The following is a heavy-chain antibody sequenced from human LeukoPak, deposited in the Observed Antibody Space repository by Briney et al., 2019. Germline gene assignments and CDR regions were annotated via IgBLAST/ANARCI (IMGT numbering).Heavy chain of an antibody. J-gene: IGHJ4*02. D-gene: IGHD3-10*01. CDR1: GGSISSSSYY. Sequence: PSETLSLTCTVSGGSISSSSYYWGWIRQPPGKGLEWIGSIYYSGSTYYNPSLKSRVTISVDTSKNQFSLKLSFVTAADTAVYYCARDYYGSGSLDYWGQGTLVTVSS. CDR3: ARDYYGSGSLDY. CDR2: IYYSGST. V-gene: IGHV4-39*07.